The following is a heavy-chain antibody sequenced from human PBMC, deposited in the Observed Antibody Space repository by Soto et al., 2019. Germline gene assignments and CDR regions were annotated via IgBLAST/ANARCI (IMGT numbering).Heavy chain of an antibody. J-gene: IGHJ6*02. CDR2: ISYDGSDK. D-gene: IGHD3-3*01. Sequence: QVQLVESGGGVVQPGRSLRLSCAASGFTFSTYAMHWVRQAPGKGLEWVAFISYDGSDKYYADSLKGRFTISRDNSKNTLYLQLFSLRPEDTAVYYCAKDAPEWPNYGMDVWGQGTTVTVSS. V-gene: IGHV3-30*18. CDR1: GFTFSTYA. CDR3: AKDAPEWPNYGMDV.